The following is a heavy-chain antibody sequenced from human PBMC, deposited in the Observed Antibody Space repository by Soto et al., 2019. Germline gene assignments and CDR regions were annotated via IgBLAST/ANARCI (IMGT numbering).Heavy chain of an antibody. CDR3: ARVYFMYYDSSGYYRSPAY. Sequence: GGSLRLSCAASGFTFSSYAMHWVRQAPGKGLEWVALISYDGSDKDYADSVKGRFTISRDNSRNTLFLKMNSLRAEDTAVYYFARVYFMYYDSSGYYRSPAYWGQGTLVTVSS. J-gene: IGHJ4*02. V-gene: IGHV3-30-3*01. CDR2: ISYDGSDK. D-gene: IGHD3-22*01. CDR1: GFTFSSYA.